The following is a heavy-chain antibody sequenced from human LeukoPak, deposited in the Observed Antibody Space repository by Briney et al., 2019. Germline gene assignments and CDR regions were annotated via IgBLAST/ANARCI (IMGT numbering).Heavy chain of an antibody. CDR3: AKSEFDYYDSSGPPDS. V-gene: IGHV3-33*06. CDR1: GFTFSTFA. D-gene: IGHD3-22*01. Sequence: GGSLRLSCAASGFTFSTFAMHWVRQAPEKGLEWVAVIWFDGSNKYYADSVKGRFSISRDNSKNTLSLQMNSLRADDTTVYYCAKSEFDYYDSSGPPDSWGQGTLVTVSS. CDR2: IWFDGSNK. J-gene: IGHJ5*01.